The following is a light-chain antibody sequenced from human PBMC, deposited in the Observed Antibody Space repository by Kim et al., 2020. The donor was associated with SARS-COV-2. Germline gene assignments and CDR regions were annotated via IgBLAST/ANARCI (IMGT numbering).Light chain of an antibody. Sequence: EIVLTQSPGTLSLSPGERATLSCRASQSVSSNYLAWYQQKPGQSRRLLIYGASSRATGIPDRFSGSGSGTDFTLTISRLEPEDFAVYYCQQYGSSPLTFGGGTKVDIK. CDR2: GAS. V-gene: IGKV3-20*01. J-gene: IGKJ4*01. CDR3: QQYGSSPLT. CDR1: QSVSSNY.